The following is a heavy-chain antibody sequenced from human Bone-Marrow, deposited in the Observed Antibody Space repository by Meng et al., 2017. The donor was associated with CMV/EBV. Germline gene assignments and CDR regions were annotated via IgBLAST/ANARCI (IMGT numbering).Heavy chain of an antibody. D-gene: IGHD2-15*01. Sequence: GESLKISCAMSGFTLSSYGMHWVRQAPGKGGEWVAFIRDDGSNTYYADSVKGRFTISRDNSKNTVYLQMNSLRAEDTAVYYCARDLGSAFDIWGQGTMVTVSS. CDR1: GFTLSSYG. CDR3: ARDLGSAFDI. CDR2: IRDDGSNT. J-gene: IGHJ3*02. V-gene: IGHV3-30*02.